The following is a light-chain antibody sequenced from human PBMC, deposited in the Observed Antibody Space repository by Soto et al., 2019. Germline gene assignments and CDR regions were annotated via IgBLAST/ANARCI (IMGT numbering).Light chain of an antibody. J-gene: IGLJ2*01. CDR2: EVN. V-gene: IGLV2-14*01. Sequence: QSALTQPASVSGSPGQSITISCTGTTSDIGGFNYVSWYQQHPGKAPKLMIYEVNKRPAGVSNPFSGSKSGNTASLTISGLQAEDEADYYCSSYSGSSTYVLVGGGTKLTVL. CDR3: SSYSGSSTYVL. CDR1: TSDIGGFNY.